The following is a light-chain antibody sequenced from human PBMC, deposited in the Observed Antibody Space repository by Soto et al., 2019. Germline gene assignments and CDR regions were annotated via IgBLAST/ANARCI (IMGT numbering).Light chain of an antibody. CDR3: CSYAGSYTWV. Sequence: QSALTQPRSVSGSPGQSVTISFTGTSSDVGGYNFVSWYQHHPVKAPKLMIYDVSKRPSGVPDRFSGSKSGNTASLTISGLKAEDEDDYYCCSYAGSYTWVFGTGTKLTVL. CDR2: DVS. V-gene: IGLV2-11*01. CDR1: SSDVGGYNF. J-gene: IGLJ1*01.